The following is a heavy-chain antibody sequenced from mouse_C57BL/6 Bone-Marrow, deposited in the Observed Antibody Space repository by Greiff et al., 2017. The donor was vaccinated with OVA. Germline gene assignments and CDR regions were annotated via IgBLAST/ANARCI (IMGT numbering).Heavy chain of an antibody. Sequence: VKLMESGPELVKPGASVKISCKASGYAFSSSWLNWVKQRPGKGLEWIGRIYPGDGDTNYNGKFKGKATLTADKSSSTAYMQLSRLTSEDSAVYFCARDSNYVADMDYWGQGTSVTVSS. CDR1: GYAFSSSW. V-gene: IGHV1-82*01. D-gene: IGHD2-5*01. CDR3: ARDSNYVADMDY. CDR2: IYPGDGDT. J-gene: IGHJ4*01.